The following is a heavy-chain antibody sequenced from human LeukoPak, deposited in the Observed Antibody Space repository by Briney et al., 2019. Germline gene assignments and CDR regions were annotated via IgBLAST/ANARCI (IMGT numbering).Heavy chain of an antibody. CDR1: GFTFSSYA. CDR3: ARLGETYYYASRSFYKASNGFDL. J-gene: IGHJ3*01. Sequence: GSLRLSCAASGFTFSSYAMSWVRQPPGKGLEWIGNIYYTGSTKYSASLKSRLTISVDTSKNQFSLNLTSVTAADTAVYYCARLGETYYYASRSFYKASNGFDLWGQGTKVTVSS. CDR2: IYYTGST. V-gene: IGHV4-59*08. D-gene: IGHD3-10*01.